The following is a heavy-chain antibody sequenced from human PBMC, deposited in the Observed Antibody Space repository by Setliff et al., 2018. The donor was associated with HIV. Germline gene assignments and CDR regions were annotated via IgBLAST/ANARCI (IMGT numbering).Heavy chain of an antibody. CDR2: ISAYKGNT. CDR1: GYTFNTYG. V-gene: IGHV1-18*01. Sequence: ASVKVSCKASGYTFNTYGISWVRQAPGQGLEWMGWISAYKGNTKYSQKFQGRVTITRDTSASTAYMDVTSLRSEDTAVYYCARSAYCSGGSCYSGAFDYWGQGTLVTVSS. J-gene: IGHJ4*02. CDR3: ARSAYCSGGSCYSGAFDY. D-gene: IGHD2-15*01.